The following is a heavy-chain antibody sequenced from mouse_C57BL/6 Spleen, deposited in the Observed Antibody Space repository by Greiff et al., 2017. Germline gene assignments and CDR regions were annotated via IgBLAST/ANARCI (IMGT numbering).Heavy chain of an antibody. D-gene: IGHD4-1*01. CDR2: ISSGSSTI. CDR1: GFTFSDYG. Sequence: EVKLVESGGGLVKPGGSLKLSCAASGFTFSDYGMHWVRQAPEKGLEWVAYISSGSSTIYYADTVKGRFTISRDNANNTLFLQMTSLRSEDTAMYYCARSLGQYYFDYWGQGTTLTVSS. J-gene: IGHJ2*01. V-gene: IGHV5-17*01. CDR3: ARSLGQYYFDY.